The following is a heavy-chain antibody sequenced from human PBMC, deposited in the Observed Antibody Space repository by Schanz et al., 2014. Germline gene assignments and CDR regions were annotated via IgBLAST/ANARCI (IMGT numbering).Heavy chain of an antibody. D-gene: IGHD5-12*01. CDR1: GDTFRSYT. Sequence: QVQLVQFGAEVKKPGSSVKVSCKASGDTFRSYTINWVRHAPGQGLAWMGRIIPFTGITNYAQKFQGRVTSTAQTSTSTGYLEVNSPRSEVTAVYYCARTGYDPSLTQWGQGTRVTVSS. V-gene: IGHV1-69*02. CDR3: ARTGYDPSLTQ. CDR2: IIPFTGIT. J-gene: IGHJ4*02.